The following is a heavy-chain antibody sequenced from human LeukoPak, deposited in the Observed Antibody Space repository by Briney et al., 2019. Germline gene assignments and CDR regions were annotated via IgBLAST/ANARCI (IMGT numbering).Heavy chain of an antibody. D-gene: IGHD3-10*01. CDR3: ARDTALIITPGGPDY. V-gene: IGHV1-18*01. CDR1: GYTFASYG. Sequence: ASVKVSCKASGYTFASYGISWVRQAPGQGLEWMGWISAYKDDTRYAQHLQGRVTLTTDTSTGTAYMELRSLTSDDTALYYCARDTALIITPGGPDYWGQGTLVTVSS. CDR2: ISAYKDDT. J-gene: IGHJ4*02.